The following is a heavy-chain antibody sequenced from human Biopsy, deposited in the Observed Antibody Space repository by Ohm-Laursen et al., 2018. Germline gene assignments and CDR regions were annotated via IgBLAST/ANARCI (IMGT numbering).Heavy chain of an antibody. Sequence: SLRLSCAASGFTFSGHAMSWVRQAPGKGLECVSIINGGGGSTWYSDPVKGRFTISRDNSKNTLYLQMNSLRAEDTAIYYCAKGRVGNSGSLDIWGHGTMATVSS. D-gene: IGHD1-1*01. CDR3: AKGRVGNSGSLDI. CDR1: GFTFSGHA. V-gene: IGHV3-23*01. J-gene: IGHJ3*02. CDR2: INGGGGST.